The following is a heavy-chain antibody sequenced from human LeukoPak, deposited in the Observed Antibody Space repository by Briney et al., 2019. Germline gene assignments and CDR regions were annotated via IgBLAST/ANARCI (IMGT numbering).Heavy chain of an antibody. CDR2: INPNSGGT. V-gene: IGHV1-2*02. CDR1: GYTFTGYY. D-gene: IGHD5-18*01. Sequence: ASVKVSCKASGYTFTGYYMHWVRQAPGQGLEWMGWINPNSGGTNYAQKFQGRVTMTRDTSTSTAYMELRSLRSDDTAVYYCAREALDTAMVNYFDYWGQGTLVTVSS. J-gene: IGHJ4*02. CDR3: AREALDTAMVNYFDY.